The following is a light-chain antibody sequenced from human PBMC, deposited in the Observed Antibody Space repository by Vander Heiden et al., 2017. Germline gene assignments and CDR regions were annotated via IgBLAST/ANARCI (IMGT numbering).Light chain of an antibody. CDR3: VLYMGNGIRV. V-gene: IGLV8-61*01. CDR2: STK. J-gene: IGLJ2*01. Sequence: QTVVTQEPSFSVSPGGLVTLTCGLNSGSVSTDHYPSWYQQTPGQPPRTLIYSTKTRSSGVPDRFSGSILGNKAALTITGAQADDESDYYCVLYMGNGIRVFGGGTKLTVL. CDR1: SGSVSTDHY.